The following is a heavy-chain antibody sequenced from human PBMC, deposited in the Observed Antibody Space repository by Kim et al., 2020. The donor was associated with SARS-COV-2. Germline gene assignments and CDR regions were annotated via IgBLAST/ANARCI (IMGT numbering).Heavy chain of an antibody. Sequence: SETLSLTCTVSGGSISSYYWSWIRQPPGKGLEWIGYIYYSGSTNYNPSLKSRVTISVDTSKNQFSLKLSSVTAADTAVYYCAREILVYGEGADYYYGMDVWGQGTTVTVSS. V-gene: IGHV4-59*01. CDR1: GGSISSYY. CDR3: AREILVYGEGADYYYGMDV. D-gene: IGHD3-10*01. J-gene: IGHJ6*02. CDR2: IYYSGST.